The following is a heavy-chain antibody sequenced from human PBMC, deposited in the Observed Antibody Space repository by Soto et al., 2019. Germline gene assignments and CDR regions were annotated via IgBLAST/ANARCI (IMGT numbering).Heavy chain of an antibody. Sequence: SQTLSLTCAISGDSVSSNSAAWNWIRRSPSRGLEWLGRTYYRSKWYNDYAVSVKSRITINPDTSKNQFSLQLNSVTPEDAAVYYCARGGGYSSSSRLRLWYWGQGTLVTVSS. J-gene: IGHJ4*02. CDR3: ARGGGYSSSSRLRLWY. CDR1: GDSVSSNSAA. D-gene: IGHD6-6*01. CDR2: TYYRSKWYN. V-gene: IGHV6-1*01.